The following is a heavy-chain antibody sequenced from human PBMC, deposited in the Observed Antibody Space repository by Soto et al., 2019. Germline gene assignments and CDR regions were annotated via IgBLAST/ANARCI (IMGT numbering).Heavy chain of an antibody. Sequence: QVQLVQSGAEVKKPGASVKVSCKASGYTFTSYAMHWVRQAPGQRLEWMGWINAGNGNTKYSQKFQGRVTITRDTXXXXXXXXXXXXXXXXXXXXXXXXXXXXXIXWFDPWGQGTLVTVSS. V-gene: IGHV1-3*01. J-gene: IGHJ5*02. CDR3: XXXXXXXIXWFDP. CDR2: INAGNGNT. CDR1: GYTFTSYA. D-gene: IGHD2-21*01.